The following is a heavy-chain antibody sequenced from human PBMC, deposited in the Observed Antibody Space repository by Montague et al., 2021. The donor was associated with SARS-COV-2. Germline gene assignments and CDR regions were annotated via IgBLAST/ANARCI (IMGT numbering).Heavy chain of an antibody. J-gene: IGHJ5*02. Sequence: SETLSLTCTVSGGSISSSDSYWGWIRQPPGKGLEWIGNIYYSGTTYYNPSLKSRITMAVDTSKNQFSLNLISVTAADTAVYFCFRMGADHRLNNWFDPWGQGALVTVSS. V-gene: IGHV4-39*01. CDR3: FRMGADHRLNNWFDP. D-gene: IGHD1-26*01. CDR1: GGSISSSDSY. CDR2: IYYSGTT.